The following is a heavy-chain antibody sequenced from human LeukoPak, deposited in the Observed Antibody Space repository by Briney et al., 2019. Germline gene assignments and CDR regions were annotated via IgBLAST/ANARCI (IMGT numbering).Heavy chain of an antibody. J-gene: IGHJ4*02. Sequence: SETLSLTCTVSGDSISTSNSYWGWIRQPPGKGLEWIGSIYYSGNTYYNASLKSRVTISVDTSKNQFSLKLSSVTAADTAVYYCAREQLVRNYFDYWGQGTLVTVSS. D-gene: IGHD6-13*01. V-gene: IGHV4-39*07. CDR1: GDSISTSNSY. CDR2: IYYSGNT. CDR3: AREQLVRNYFDY.